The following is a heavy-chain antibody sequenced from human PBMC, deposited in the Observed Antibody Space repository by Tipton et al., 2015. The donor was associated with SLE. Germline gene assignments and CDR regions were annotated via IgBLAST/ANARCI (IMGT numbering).Heavy chain of an antibody. J-gene: IGHJ6*03. V-gene: IGHV4-4*08. CDR3: ARVGYYGSGVYYYYYMDV. CDR1: GGSISSYY. D-gene: IGHD3-10*01. Sequence: TLSLTCTVSGGSISSYYWSWIRQPPGKGLEWIGYIYTSGSTNYNPSLKSRVTISVDTSKNQFSLKLSSVTAADTAVYYCARVGYYGSGVYYYYYMDVWGKGTTVTVSS. CDR2: IYTSGST.